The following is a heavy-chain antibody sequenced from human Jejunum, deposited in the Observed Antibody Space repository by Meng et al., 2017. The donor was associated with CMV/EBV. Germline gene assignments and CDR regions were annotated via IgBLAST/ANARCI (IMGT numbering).Heavy chain of an antibody. Sequence: QVQLVQYGAEVKRPGASVKVSCKASGFTFNTYGITWVRQAPGQGLEWMGLINIYNGNTNYDQNLQDRVTMTTDTSTSTAYMELRSLVSDDTAVYYCARHWNGQGEAVKFDYWGQGTLVTVSS. CDR3: ARHWNGQGEAVKFDY. CDR1: GFTFNTYG. CDR2: INIYNGNT. J-gene: IGHJ4*02. V-gene: IGHV1-18*01. D-gene: IGHD6-19*01.